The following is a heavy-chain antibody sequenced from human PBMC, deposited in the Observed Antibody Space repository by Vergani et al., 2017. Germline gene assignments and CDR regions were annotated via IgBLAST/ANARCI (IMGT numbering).Heavy chain of an antibody. J-gene: IGHJ6*04. CDR2: IYSGGST. CDR3: AREGYYYDSSGDYYYYGMDV. CDR1: GFTVSSNY. Sequence: EVQLVESGGGLVQPGGSLRLSCAASGFTVSSNYMSWVRQAPGKGLEWVSVIYSGGSTYYADSVKGRFTISRDNSKNTLYLQMNSLRAEDTAVYYCAREGYYYDSSGDYYYYGMDVWGKGTTVTVSS. D-gene: IGHD3-22*01. V-gene: IGHV3-66*02.